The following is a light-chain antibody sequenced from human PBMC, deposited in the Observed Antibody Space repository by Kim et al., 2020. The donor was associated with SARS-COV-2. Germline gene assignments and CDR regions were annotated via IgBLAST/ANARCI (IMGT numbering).Light chain of an antibody. CDR3: ATWDDSLNGYV. J-gene: IGLJ1*01. Sequence: QSVLTQPPSASGTPGQRVTISCSGSSSNIGSNPVNWYQRLPGTAPKLLIYNNNQRPSGVPDRFSGSKSGTSASLAISGLLFEDEADYYCATWDDSLNGYVFGTGTKVTVL. CDR2: NNN. CDR1: SSNIGSNP. V-gene: IGLV1-44*01.